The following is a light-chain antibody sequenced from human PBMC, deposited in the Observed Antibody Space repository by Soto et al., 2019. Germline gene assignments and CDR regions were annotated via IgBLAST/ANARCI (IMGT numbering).Light chain of an antibody. Sequence: QSVLTQPPSASGTPGQRVTISCSGSSSNIGSETVNWYQQLPGTAPKLLIYSNNQRPSGVPDRFSGSKSGTSASLAISGLQSEDEADYYCAAWDDSLNGYVVFGGGTQLTVL. V-gene: IGLV1-44*01. J-gene: IGLJ2*01. CDR3: AAWDDSLNGYVV. CDR2: SNN. CDR1: SSNIGSET.